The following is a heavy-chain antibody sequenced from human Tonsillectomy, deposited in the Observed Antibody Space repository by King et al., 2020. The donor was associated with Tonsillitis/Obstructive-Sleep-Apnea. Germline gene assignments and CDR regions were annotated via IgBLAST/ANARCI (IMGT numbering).Heavy chain of an antibody. V-gene: IGHV2-5*02. Sequence: TLKESGPTLVKPPQTLTLTCTFSGFSLSTSGVGVAWIRQPPGEAPEYLAPLYWEDTKRYSPSLKSRLTITKDTSKSQVVLTMTNMDPVDTATYYCERTSERVDAFDIWGQGTMVTVSS. CDR1: GFSLSTSGVG. J-gene: IGHJ3*02. CDR3: ERTSERVDAFDI. CDR2: LYWEDTK.